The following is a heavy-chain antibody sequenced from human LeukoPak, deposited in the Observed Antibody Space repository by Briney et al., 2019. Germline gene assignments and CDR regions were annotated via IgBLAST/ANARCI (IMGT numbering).Heavy chain of an antibody. D-gene: IGHD6-19*01. V-gene: IGHV3-48*04. CDR1: GFTFSRYW. Sequence: GGSLRLSCVVSGFTFSRYWMSRVRQAPGKGLEWVSYISSSGSTIYYADSVKGRFTISRDNAKNSLYLQMNSLRAEDTAIYYCAKNRVAVAGPFDPWGQGALVTVSS. J-gene: IGHJ5*02. CDR2: ISSSGSTI. CDR3: AKNRVAVAGPFDP.